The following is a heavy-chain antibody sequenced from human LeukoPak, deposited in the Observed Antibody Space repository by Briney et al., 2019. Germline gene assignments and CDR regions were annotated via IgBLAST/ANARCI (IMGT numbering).Heavy chain of an antibody. CDR3: ARDGQRSMVRGGTGAYYFDY. Sequence: PSETLSLTCSVSGGSISSGGYYWSWIRQHPGKGLEWIGYIYYSGSTYYNPSLKSRVTISVDTSKNQFSLKLSSVTAADTAVYYCARDGQRSMVRGGTGAYYFDYWGQGTLVTVSS. CDR2: IYYSGST. V-gene: IGHV4-31*03. CDR1: GGSISSGGYY. D-gene: IGHD3-10*01. J-gene: IGHJ4*02.